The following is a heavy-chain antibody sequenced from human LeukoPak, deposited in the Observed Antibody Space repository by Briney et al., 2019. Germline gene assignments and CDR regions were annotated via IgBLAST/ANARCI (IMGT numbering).Heavy chain of an antibody. CDR1: GFTFSSYA. CDR2: ISYDGSNK. D-gene: IGHD3-3*01. V-gene: IGHV3-30-3*01. CDR3: AREGHWSGQKGDVGPFDY. J-gene: IGHJ4*02. Sequence: GGSLRLSCAASGFTFSSYAMHWVRQAPGKGLEWVAVISYDGSNKYYADSVKGRFTISRDNSKNTLYLQMNSLRAEDTAVYYCAREGHWSGQKGDVGPFDYWGQGTLVTVSS.